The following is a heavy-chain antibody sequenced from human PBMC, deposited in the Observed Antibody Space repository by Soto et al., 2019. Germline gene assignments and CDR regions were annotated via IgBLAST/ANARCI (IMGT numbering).Heavy chain of an antibody. CDR1: GFTVSSNY. Sequence: PGGSLRLSCAASGFTVSSNYMSWVRQAPGKGLEWVSVIYSGGSTYYADSVKGRFTISRDNSKNTLYLQMNSLRAEDTAVYYCARGSGGSYSLYYYYGMDVWGQETTVTVSS. CDR2: IYSGGST. CDR3: ARGSGGSYSLYYYYGMDV. V-gene: IGHV3-53*01. D-gene: IGHD2-15*01. J-gene: IGHJ6*02.